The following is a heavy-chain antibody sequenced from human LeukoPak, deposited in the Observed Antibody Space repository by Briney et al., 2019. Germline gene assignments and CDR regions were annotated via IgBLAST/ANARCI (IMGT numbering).Heavy chain of an antibody. V-gene: IGHV3-7*01. CDR3: AKIDAY. CDR2: INADGTEK. CDR1: GFTVSQRW. J-gene: IGHJ4*02. Sequence: GGSLRLSCAASGFTVSQRWTTWVRQAPGKGLEWVAHINADGTEKDCVDSVTGRFTISKDNTKNTLYLQMSSLRAEDTAVYYCAKIDAYWGQGTLVTVSS.